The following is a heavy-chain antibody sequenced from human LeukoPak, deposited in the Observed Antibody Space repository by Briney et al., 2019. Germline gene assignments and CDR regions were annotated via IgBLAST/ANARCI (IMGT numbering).Heavy chain of an antibody. D-gene: IGHD3-3*01. CDR2: IKQDGSEK. J-gene: IGHJ6*03. Sequence: GGSLRLSCAASGFTFSSYWMSWVRQAPGKGLEWVVNIKQDGSEKYYVDSVKGRFTISRDNAKNSLYLQMNSLRAEDTAVYYCARGEGYYDFWSGYLGRVPYYYYYMDVWGKGTTVTVSS. V-gene: IGHV3-7*01. CDR1: GFTFSSYW. CDR3: ARGEGYYDFWSGYLGRVPYYYYYMDV.